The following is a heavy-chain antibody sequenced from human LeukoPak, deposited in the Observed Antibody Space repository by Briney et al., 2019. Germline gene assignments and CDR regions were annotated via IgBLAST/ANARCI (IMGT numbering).Heavy chain of an antibody. D-gene: IGHD5-18*01. J-gene: IGHJ4*02. V-gene: IGHV4-38-2*02. CDR3: AREGIQLWPTDY. Sequence: KPSETLSLTCSVSGYSISSGYYWGWIRQAPGKGLEWIGNLYHSGSTYYNPSLKSRVTISVDTSKNQFSLKLSSVTAADTAVYYCAREGIQLWPTDYWGQGTLVTVSS. CDR1: GYSISSGYY. CDR2: LYHSGST.